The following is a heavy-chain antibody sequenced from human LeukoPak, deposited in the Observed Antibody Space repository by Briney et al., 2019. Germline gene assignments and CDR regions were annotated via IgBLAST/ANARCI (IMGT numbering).Heavy chain of an antibody. CDR1: GGSFSGYY. Sequence: SETLSLTCAVYGGSFSGYYWSWIRQPPGKGLEWIGEINHSGSTNYNPSLKSRVTISVDTSKNQFSLKLSSVTAADTAVYYCARDLQGWNDYYYYYYMDVWGKGTTVTVSS. J-gene: IGHJ6*03. CDR2: INHSGST. CDR3: ARDLQGWNDYYYYYYMDV. V-gene: IGHV4-34*01. D-gene: IGHD1-1*01.